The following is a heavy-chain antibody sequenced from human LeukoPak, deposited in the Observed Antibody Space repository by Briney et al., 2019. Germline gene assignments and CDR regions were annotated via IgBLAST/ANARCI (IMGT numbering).Heavy chain of an antibody. J-gene: IGHJ4*02. CDR3: TRLFAYSSGANFDY. CDR1: GFTFSSYG. D-gene: IGHD5-18*01. Sequence: GGTLRLSCAASGFTFSSYGMSWVRQAPGKGLEWVSAISGSGGSTYYADSVKGRFTISRDNSKNTLYLQMNSLRAEDTAVYYCTRLFAYSSGANFDYWGQGTLVTVSS. V-gene: IGHV3-23*01. CDR2: ISGSGGST.